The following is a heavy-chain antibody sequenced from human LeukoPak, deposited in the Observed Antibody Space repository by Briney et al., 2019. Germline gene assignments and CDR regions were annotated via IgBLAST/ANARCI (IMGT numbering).Heavy chain of an antibody. V-gene: IGHV1-18*01. CDR3: ARDHGRIAVAGTFDY. J-gene: IGHJ4*02. CDR1: GYTFTSYG. D-gene: IGHD6-19*01. CDR2: ISAYNGNT. Sequence: WASVKVSCKASGYTFTSYGISWVRQAPGQGLEWMGWISAYNGNTNYAQKLQGRVTMTTDTSTSTAYMELRSLRSDDTAVYYCARDHGRIAVAGTFDYWGRGTLVTVSS.